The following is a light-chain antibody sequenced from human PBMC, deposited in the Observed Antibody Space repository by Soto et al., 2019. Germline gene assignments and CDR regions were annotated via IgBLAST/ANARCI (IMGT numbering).Light chain of an antibody. CDR1: SSDINGYNY. CDR3: SSYTTSNTRQIA. V-gene: IGLV2-14*03. J-gene: IGLJ1*01. CDR2: DVT. Sequence: QSALTQPASVSGSPGQSITISCTGTSSDINGYNYVSWYQHHPGKAPKLIIYDVTNRPSGVSNPFSGSKSGNTASLTISGLQPEDEADYYCSSYTTSNTRQIAFGTGTKVTVL.